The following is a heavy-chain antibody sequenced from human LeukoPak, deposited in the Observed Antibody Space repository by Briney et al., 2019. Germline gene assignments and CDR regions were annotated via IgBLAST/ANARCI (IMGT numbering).Heavy chain of an antibody. J-gene: IGHJ4*02. Sequence: SETLSLTCAVYGGSFSGYYWSWIRQPPGKGLEWIGEINHSGSTNYNPSLKSRVTISVDTSKNQFSLKLSSVTAADTAVYYCARQPAYSSSWPYYFDYWGQGTLVTVSS. CDR1: GGSFSGYY. CDR2: INHSGST. V-gene: IGHV4-34*01. CDR3: ARQPAYSSSWPYYFDY. D-gene: IGHD6-13*01.